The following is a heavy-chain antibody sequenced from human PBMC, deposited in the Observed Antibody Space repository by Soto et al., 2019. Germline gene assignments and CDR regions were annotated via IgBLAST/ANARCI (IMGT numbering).Heavy chain of an antibody. CDR1: GYTFTNYG. D-gene: IGHD4-17*01. V-gene: IGHV1-18*04. CDR3: ARGDYGGNSDFLSN. CDR2: ISVYNGNT. Sequence: GASVKVSCKASGYTFTNYGISWVRQAPGQGLEWMGWISVYNGNTNYAQKFQGRVTMTTDTSTSTAYMELRSLRSDDTAIYYCARGDYGGNSDFLSNWGQGTLVTVSS. J-gene: IGHJ4*02.